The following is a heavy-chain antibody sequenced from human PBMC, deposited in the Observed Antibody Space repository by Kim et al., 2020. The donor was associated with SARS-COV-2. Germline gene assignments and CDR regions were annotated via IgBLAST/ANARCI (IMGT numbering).Heavy chain of an antibody. CDR1: GFTFSSYT. D-gene: IGHD6-19*01. Sequence: GGSLRLSCSASGFTFSSYTMHWVRQAPGKGLEYVSAISRNGDTTYYADSVKGRFTISRDNSKNTLYLQMSSLRVEDTAVYYCVKTRSENFLDTFDIWGQGTMVTVSS. J-gene: IGHJ3*02. V-gene: IGHV3-64D*09. CDR3: VKTRSENFLDTFDI. CDR2: ISRNGDTT.